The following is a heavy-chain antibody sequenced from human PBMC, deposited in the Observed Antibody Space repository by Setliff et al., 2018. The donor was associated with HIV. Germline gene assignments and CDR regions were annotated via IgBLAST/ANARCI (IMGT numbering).Heavy chain of an antibody. J-gene: IGHJ3*02. Sequence: SETLSLTCTVSGGSISSGNYYWNWIRQPAGKGLEWIGRIYISGSTTYSPSLRSRVTISVDTSKNQFSLNLSSVTAADTAVYYCARASEGYTYGYGFDIWGQGTMVTVS. CDR2: IYISGST. CDR1: GGSISSGNYY. V-gene: IGHV4-61*02. D-gene: IGHD5-18*01. CDR3: ARASEGYTYGYGFDI.